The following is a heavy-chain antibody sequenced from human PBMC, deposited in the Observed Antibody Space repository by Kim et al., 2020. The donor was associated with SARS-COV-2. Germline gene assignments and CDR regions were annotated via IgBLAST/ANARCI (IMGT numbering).Heavy chain of an antibody. J-gene: IGHJ1*01. D-gene: IGHD6-19*01. CDR1: GYTFTAYY. CDR2: INPKTGGT. CDR3: ADGISVAGGAYFQD. V-gene: IGHV1-2*02. Sequence: ASVKVSCRASGYTFTAYYIHWVRQAPGQGLEWMGWINPKTGGTNYAQKLQGRVTMTRDTSISTAHMELSSLRSDDTAVYFCADGISVAGGAYFQDWGQGTLVTVSS.